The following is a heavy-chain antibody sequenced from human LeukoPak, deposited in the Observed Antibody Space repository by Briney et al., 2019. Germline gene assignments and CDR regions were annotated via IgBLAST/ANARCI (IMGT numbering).Heavy chain of an antibody. CDR2: INPNSGGT. CDR3: ARLYCSSTSCSDAFDI. J-gene: IGHJ3*02. D-gene: IGHD2-2*01. V-gene: IGHV1-2*02. Sequence: ASVTVSCKASGYTFTGYYMHWVRQAPGQGLEWMGWINPNSGGTNYAQKFQGRVTMTRDTSISTAYMELSRLRSDDTAVYYCARLYCSSTSCSDAFDIWGQGTMVTVSS. CDR1: GYTFTGYY.